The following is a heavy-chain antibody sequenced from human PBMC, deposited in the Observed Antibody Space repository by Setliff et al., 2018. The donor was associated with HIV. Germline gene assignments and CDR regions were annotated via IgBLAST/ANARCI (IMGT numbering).Heavy chain of an antibody. J-gene: IGHJ5*02. CDR1: GGSFGVYR. Sequence: SETLSLTCTISGGSFGVYRWSWIRQSAGRGLEWIGRIDSSGTTDYKPSLKGRVAISVDTSRNQFSLRVTSVTAADTAVYFCARDRHSSGLGSYGPWGSCILVAVDS. V-gene: IGHV4-4*07. CDR3: ARDRHSSGLGSYGP. CDR2: IDSSGTT. D-gene: IGHD3-10*01.